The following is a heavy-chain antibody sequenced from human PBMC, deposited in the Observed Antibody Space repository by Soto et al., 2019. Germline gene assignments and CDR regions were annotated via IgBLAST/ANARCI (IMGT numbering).Heavy chain of an antibody. J-gene: IGHJ5*02. CDR2: IYHSGST. Sequence: SETLSLTCAVSGGYISSSNWWSWVRQPPGKGLEWIGEIYHSGSTNYNPSLKSRVTISVDKSKNQFSLKLSSVTAADTAVYYCAILGITMVRGVITKTVPWGQGTLVTVSS. D-gene: IGHD3-10*01. CDR3: AILGITMVRGVITKTVP. V-gene: IGHV4-4*02. CDR1: GGYISSSNW.